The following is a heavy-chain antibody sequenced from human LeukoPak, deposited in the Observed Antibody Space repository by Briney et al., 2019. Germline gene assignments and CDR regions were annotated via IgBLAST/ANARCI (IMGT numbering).Heavy chain of an antibody. J-gene: IGHJ4*02. V-gene: IGHV4-39*01. Sequence: SETLSLTCTVSGGSISSSSYYWGWIRQPPGKGLEWIGSIYYSGSTYYNPSRKSRVTISVDTSKNQFSLKLSSVTAGDTAVYYCARDDFWSGGCWGQGTLVTVSS. D-gene: IGHD3-3*01. CDR3: ARDDFWSGGC. CDR2: IYYSGST. CDR1: GGSISSSSYY.